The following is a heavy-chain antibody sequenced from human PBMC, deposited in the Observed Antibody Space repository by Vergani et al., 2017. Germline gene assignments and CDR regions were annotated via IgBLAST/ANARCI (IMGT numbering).Heavy chain of an antibody. CDR1: GYSVSNNRTA. CDR3: AGHPRGSFIFDY. J-gene: IGHJ4*02. V-gene: IGHV6-1*01. Sequence: QVQLQQSGPGLVKPSQTLSLTCTISGYSVSNNRTAWNWHRQSPSRDLGWLVRTYYRSNWYSDYAVSVKSRITINPDTSKNQFSLQLNSVTPEDTALYYCAGHPRGSFIFDYWGQGTLFTVSS. CDR2: TYYRSNWYS. D-gene: IGHD3-16*02.